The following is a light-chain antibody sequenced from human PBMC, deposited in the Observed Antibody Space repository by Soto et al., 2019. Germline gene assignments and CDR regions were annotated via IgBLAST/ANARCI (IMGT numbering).Light chain of an antibody. CDR3: SSYTSSSTPV. CDR1: SSDVGGYNY. J-gene: IGLJ2*01. Sequence: QSALTQPASVSGSPGQSITISCTGTSSDVGGYNYVSWYQQHPGKAPKLMIYEVSNRPSGVSNRFSSSKSGNTASLTISGLQAEDEADYYCSSYTSSSTPVFGGGTKVTVL. V-gene: IGLV2-14*01. CDR2: EVS.